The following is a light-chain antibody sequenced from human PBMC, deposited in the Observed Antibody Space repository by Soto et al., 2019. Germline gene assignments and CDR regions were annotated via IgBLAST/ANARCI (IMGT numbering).Light chain of an antibody. CDR3: SSYTSSRTLV. V-gene: IGLV2-14*01. CDR1: SGDVGAYNY. J-gene: IGLJ1*01. CDR2: EVS. Sequence: QSALTQPASVSGSPGQSITISCTGTSGDVGAYNYVSWYQQHPGKAPKLMIYEVSNRPSGVSHRFSGSKSDNTASLTISGLQTDDEADYYCSSYTSSRTLVFXTGTKLTVL.